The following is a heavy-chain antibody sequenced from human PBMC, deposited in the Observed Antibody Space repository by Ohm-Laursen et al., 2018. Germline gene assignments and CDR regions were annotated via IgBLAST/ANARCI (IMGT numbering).Heavy chain of an antibody. CDR2: INHSGST. CDR3: ARANYDFYWFDP. J-gene: IGHJ5*02. V-gene: IGHV4-34*01. Sequence: TLSLTCTVSGGSISPYYWSWIRQPPGKGLEWIGEINHSGSTNYNPSLKSRVTISVDTSKNQFSLKLSSVTAADTAVYYCARANYDFYWFDPWGQGTLVTVSS. CDR1: GGSISPYY. D-gene: IGHD3-3*01.